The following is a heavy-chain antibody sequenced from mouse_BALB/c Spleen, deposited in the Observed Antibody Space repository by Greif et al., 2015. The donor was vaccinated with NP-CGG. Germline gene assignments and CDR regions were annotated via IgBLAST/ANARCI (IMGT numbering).Heavy chain of an antibody. CDR2: IWRGGST. J-gene: IGHJ4*01. CDR3: AKNWHYDYYAMDY. Sequence: VHLVESGPSLVQPSQSLSITCTVSGFSLTSYGVHWVRQSPGKGLEWLGVIWRGGSTDYNAAFMSRLSITKDNSKSQVFFKMNSLQADDTAIYYCAKNWHYDYYAMDYWGQGTSVTVSS. CDR1: GFSLTSYG. V-gene: IGHV2-5-1*01. D-gene: IGHD1-2*01.